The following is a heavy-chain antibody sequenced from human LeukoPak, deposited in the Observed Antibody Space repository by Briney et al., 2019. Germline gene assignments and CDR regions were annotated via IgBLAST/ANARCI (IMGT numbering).Heavy chain of an antibody. Sequence: GESLKISCKGSRYNFTNYWIGWVRHMPGKGLEWVGIIYPGDSDTRYSPSFQGQVIISADKSITTAYLQWNNLKASDTAIYYCARRRFLCFGNDIWGQGTMVTVSS. V-gene: IGHV5-51*01. CDR3: ARRRFLCFGNDI. D-gene: IGHD3-10*01. CDR1: RYNFTNYW. CDR2: IYPGDSDT. J-gene: IGHJ3*02.